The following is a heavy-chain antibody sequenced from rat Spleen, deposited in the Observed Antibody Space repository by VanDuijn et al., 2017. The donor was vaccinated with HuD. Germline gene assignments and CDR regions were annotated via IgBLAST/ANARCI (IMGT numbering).Heavy chain of an antibody. Sequence: EVQLVESGGGLVQPGRSLKLSCAVSGFTFSDYTMAWVRQAPKKGLEWVATITHIGGITYYPDSVKGRFTISRDNVESTLYLQMDSLRSEDTATYYCARHDYGGSFDVWGQGVVVTVSS. V-gene: IGHV5-7*01. D-gene: IGHD1-11*01. CDR2: ITHIGGIT. CDR1: GFTFSDYT. J-gene: IGHJ2*01. CDR3: ARHDYGGSFDV.